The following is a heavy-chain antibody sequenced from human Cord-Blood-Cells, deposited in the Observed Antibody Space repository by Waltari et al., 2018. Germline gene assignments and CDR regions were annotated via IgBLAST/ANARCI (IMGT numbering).Heavy chain of an antibody. CDR2: IYTSGSN. J-gene: IGHJ4*02. V-gene: IGHV4-61*09. CDR3: ARAPHTYYDFWSGYYPFTFDY. D-gene: IGHD3-3*01. Sequence: QVQLQESGPGLVKPSQTLSLTCTVSVGSISSGSYYWSWIRQPAGQGLQWIGYIYTSGSNNYNPSLKSRVTISVDTSKNQFSLKLSSVTAADTAVYYCARAPHTYYDFWSGYYPFTFDYWGQGTLVTVSS. CDR1: VGSISSGSYY.